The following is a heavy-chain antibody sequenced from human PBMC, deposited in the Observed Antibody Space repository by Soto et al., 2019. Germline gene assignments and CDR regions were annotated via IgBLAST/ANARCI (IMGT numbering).Heavy chain of an antibody. CDR1: GYSFSSYW. CDR2: IYPGDSDT. J-gene: IGHJ3*02. CDR3: ARNGGRGMKDAFDI. Sequence: VESLTISCKVSGYSFSSYWIVWVLQMPGKGLEWMGIIYPGDSDTRYSPSFQGLVTISADKYITAAYLQWSSLKASDTAMYYCARNGGRGMKDAFDIWGQGTMVTVSS. D-gene: IGHD2-15*01. V-gene: IGHV5-51*01.